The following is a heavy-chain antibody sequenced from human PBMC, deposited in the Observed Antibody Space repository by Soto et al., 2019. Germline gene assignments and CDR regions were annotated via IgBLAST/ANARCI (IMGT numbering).Heavy chain of an antibody. J-gene: IGHJ6*02. CDR1: GFTFSDYY. D-gene: IGHD6-13*01. Sequence: QVQLVESGGGLVKPGGSLRLSCAASGFTFSDYYMSWIRQAPGKGLEWVSYISSSSSYTNYADSVKGRFTISRDNAKNSLYLQMNGLRAEDTAVYYCAREGYSSSWPNYGMYVWGQGSTVTVS. CDR3: AREGYSSSWPNYGMYV. CDR2: ISSSSSYT. V-gene: IGHV3-11*05.